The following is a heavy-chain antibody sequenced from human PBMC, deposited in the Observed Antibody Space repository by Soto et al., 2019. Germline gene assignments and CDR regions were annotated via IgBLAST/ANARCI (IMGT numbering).Heavy chain of an antibody. V-gene: IGHV4-30-2*01. Sequence: SETLSLTCAVSGGSIDSGAYSLSWIRQPPGKGLEWIGYVSHSGTAYSIPSLNGRLTLSVDSSQTQFSLKLTSVTAADSAGYYCARIHWTQSSLDYWGRGILVNVSS. J-gene: IGHJ4*02. CDR1: GGSIDSGAYS. D-gene: IGHD6-19*01. CDR2: VSHSGTA. CDR3: ARIHWTQSSLDY.